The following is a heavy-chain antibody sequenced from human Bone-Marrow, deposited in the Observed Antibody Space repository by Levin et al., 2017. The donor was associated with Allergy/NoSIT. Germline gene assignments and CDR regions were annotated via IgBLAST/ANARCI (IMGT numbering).Heavy chain of an antibody. V-gene: IGHV3-48*02. J-gene: IGHJ4*02. CDR3: AREREVAVGYAFGHFDN. D-gene: IGHD2-15*01. CDR1: GFTFSSFS. CDR2: ISPSSTAI. Sequence: GESLKISCEASGFTFSSFSMNWVRQSPGKGLEWMSYISPSSTAIYYADSVKGRFTISRDNAKNTLFLQLNSLRDADTAVYFCAREREVAVGYAFGHFDNWGRGTLVTVSS.